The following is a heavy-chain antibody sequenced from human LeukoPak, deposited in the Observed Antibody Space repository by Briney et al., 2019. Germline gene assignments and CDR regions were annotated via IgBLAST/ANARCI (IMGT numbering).Heavy chain of an antibody. V-gene: IGHV1-18*01. CDR2: ISTYNGYT. D-gene: IGHD1-26*01. CDR1: GYTFTSYG. J-gene: IGHJ4*02. Sequence: ASVKVSCKASGYTFTSYGINWVRQAPGQGLEWMGWISTYNGYTNYAQNLQGRVTMTTDTSASTVYLELRSQRSDDTAVYYCARTPPPTIVGAHYFDYWGQGTLVTVSS. CDR3: ARTPPPTIVGAHYFDY.